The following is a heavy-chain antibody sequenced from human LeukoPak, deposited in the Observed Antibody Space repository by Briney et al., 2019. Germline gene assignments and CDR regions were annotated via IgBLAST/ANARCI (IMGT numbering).Heavy chain of an antibody. V-gene: IGHV1-69*04. J-gene: IGHJ4*02. D-gene: IGHD1-26*01. CDR1: GGTFSSYA. Sequence: SVKVSCKASGGTFSSYAISWVRQAPGQGLEWMGRIIPILGIANYAQKFQGRVTITADKSTSTAYMGLSRLRSEDTAVYYCARGVPGGSYYYFDSWGQGTLVTVSS. CDR2: IIPILGIA. CDR3: ARGVPGGSYYYFDS.